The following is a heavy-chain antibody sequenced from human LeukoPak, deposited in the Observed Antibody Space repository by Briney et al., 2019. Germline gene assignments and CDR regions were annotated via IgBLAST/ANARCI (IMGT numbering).Heavy chain of an antibody. CDR3: ARDRGGCSSTSCYSDAFDI. V-gene: IGHV3-30*01. D-gene: IGHD2-2*01. CDR2: ISYDGGNK. CDR1: GFTFSSYA. Sequence: GRSLKLSCAPAGFTFSSYAMHWVRHAPGKGLEWVVVISYDGGNKYYAVSVKGRFTISRDNSKNTLYLQMNSLRAEDTAVYYCARDRGGCSSTSCYSDAFDIWGQGTMVTVSS. J-gene: IGHJ3*02.